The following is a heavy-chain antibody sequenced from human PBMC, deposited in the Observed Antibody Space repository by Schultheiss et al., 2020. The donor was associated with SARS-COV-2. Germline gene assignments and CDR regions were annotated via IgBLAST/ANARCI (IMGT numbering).Heavy chain of an antibody. Sequence: SETLSLTCAVSGYSISSGYYWSWIRQPAGKGLEWIGRIYTSGSTNYNPSLKSRVTISVDTSKNQFSLKLSSVTAADTAVYYCASPYYYDSSGYYWWGQGTLVTVSS. V-gene: IGHV4-61*02. J-gene: IGHJ4*02. D-gene: IGHD3-22*01. CDR3: ASPYYYDSSGYYW. CDR2: IYTSGST. CDR1: GYSISSGYY.